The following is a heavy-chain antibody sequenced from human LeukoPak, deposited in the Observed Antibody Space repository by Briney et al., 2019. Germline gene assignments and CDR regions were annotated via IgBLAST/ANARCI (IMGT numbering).Heavy chain of an antibody. D-gene: IGHD3-22*01. CDR1: GFTFSSYA. Sequence: PGGSLRLSCAASGFTFSSYAMSWVRQAPGKGLEWVSAISGSGGSTYYADSVKGRFTISRDNSKNTLYLQMNSLRAEDTAVYYCANSDSSGYYGGWAWGQGTLVTVSS. V-gene: IGHV3-23*01. J-gene: IGHJ5*02. CDR2: ISGSGGST. CDR3: ANSDSSGYYGGWA.